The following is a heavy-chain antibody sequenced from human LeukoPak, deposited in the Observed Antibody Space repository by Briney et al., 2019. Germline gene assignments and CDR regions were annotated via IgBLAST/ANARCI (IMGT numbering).Heavy chain of an antibody. CDR2: IYYTGST. Sequence: SETLSLTCTVSGGSISSGSYYWGWIRQPPGKGLEWIGSIYYTGSTYYNPSLNSRVTVSVDTSKNQFSLKLSSVTAADTAVYYCASRTRFGELRFDYWGQGTLVTVSS. CDR1: GGSISSGSYY. D-gene: IGHD3-10*01. V-gene: IGHV4-39*01. CDR3: ASRTRFGELRFDY. J-gene: IGHJ4*02.